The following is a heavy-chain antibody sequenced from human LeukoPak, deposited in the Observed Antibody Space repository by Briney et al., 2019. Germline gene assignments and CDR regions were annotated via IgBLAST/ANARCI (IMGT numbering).Heavy chain of an antibody. D-gene: IGHD5-12*01. J-gene: IGHJ3*02. CDR1: GFTVSSNY. CDR2: IYSGGST. CDR3: ARDLVATYDAFDI. V-gene: IGHV3-53*01. Sequence: PGGPLRLSCAASGFTVSSNYMSWVRQAPGKGLEWVSVIYSGGSTYYADSVKGRFTISRDNSKNTLYLQMNSLRAEDTAVYYCARDLVATYDAFDICGQGTMVTVSS.